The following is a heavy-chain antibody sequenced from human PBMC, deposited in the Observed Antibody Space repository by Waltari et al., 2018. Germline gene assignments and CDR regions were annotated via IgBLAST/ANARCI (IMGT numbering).Heavy chain of an antibody. CDR1: GFMFSTYW. Sequence: EVHLVESGGGLVQPGGSLRLSCAASGFMFSTYWMSWVRQVPGKGLEWVASIKQDGTDTYYVYSVKGRFSISRDNAENSLTLQMNSLRAEDTAVYYCARVGPIVVPGNPWFFALWGRGTLVTVSS. CDR3: ARVGPIVVPGNPWFFAL. CDR2: IKQDGTDT. V-gene: IGHV3-7*03. D-gene: IGHD2-2*01. J-gene: IGHJ2*01.